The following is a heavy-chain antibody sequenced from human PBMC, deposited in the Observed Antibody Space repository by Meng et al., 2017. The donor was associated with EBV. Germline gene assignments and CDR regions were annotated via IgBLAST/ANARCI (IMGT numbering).Heavy chain of an antibody. Sequence: QITLKWACPAQTNPPQTPHLPFTFSRFSLPTRGMGVGWIRHPPGKPLGWLTLVYWDNDDRYSPFLGNRLSITNDTSKNQVFLRLTNMDPVDSGTYYCAHVAYRRGISYFDSWGQGILVTVSS. CDR2: VYWDNDD. J-gene: IGHJ4*02. CDR3: AHVAYRRGISYFDS. V-gene: IGHV2-5*02. D-gene: IGHD3-10*01. CDR1: RFSLPTRGMG.